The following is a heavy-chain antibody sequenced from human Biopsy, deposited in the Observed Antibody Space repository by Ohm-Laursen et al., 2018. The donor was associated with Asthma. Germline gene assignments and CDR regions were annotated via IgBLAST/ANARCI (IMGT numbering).Heavy chain of an antibody. CDR2: IPYTGSA. J-gene: IGHJ4*02. CDR3: ARHWDWGSFFDY. CDR1: GGSMSSSSYY. D-gene: IGHD7-27*01. V-gene: IGHV4-39*01. Sequence: SDTLSLICTVSGGSMSSSSYYWGWIRQPPGKGLEWMGRIPYTGSAYHNPSLESRFTISVDTSKNRFSLKLSSVTAADTAVYYCARHWDWGSFFDYWGQGTPVTVSS.